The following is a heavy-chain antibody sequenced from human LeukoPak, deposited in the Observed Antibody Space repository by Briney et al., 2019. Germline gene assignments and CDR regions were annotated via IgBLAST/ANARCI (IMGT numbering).Heavy chain of an antibody. CDR3: ARDGSLDPGIAAAGTNY. Sequence: GASVKVSCKASGYTFTSYYMHWVRQAPGQGLEWMGIINPSGGSTSYAQKFQGRVTMTRDMSTSTVYMELSSLRSDDTAVYYCARDGSLDPGIAAAGTNYWGQGTLVAVSS. CDR1: GYTFTSYY. D-gene: IGHD6-13*01. J-gene: IGHJ4*02. V-gene: IGHV1-46*01. CDR2: INPSGGST.